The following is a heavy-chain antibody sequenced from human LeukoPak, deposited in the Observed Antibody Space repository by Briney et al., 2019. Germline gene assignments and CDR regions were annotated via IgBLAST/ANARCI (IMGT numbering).Heavy chain of an antibody. D-gene: IGHD5-12*01. CDR3: AGSGYANGMDV. J-gene: IGHJ6*02. CDR2: IYYSGST. Sequence: SETLSLTCTVSGGSISSYYWSWIRQPPGKGLEWIGYIYYSGSTNYNPSLKSRVTISVDTSKNQFSLKLSSVTAADTAVYYCAGSGYANGMDVWGQGTTVTVSS. V-gene: IGHV4-59*08. CDR1: GGSISSYY.